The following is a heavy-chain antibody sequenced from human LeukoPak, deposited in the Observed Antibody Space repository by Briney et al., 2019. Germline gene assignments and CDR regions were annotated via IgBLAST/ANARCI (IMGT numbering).Heavy chain of an antibody. J-gene: IGHJ4*02. CDR3: ARLNYGQGSNFDY. D-gene: IGHD3-10*01. Sequence: PGGSLQICCQGAGSHFMSYWIGGGRQVPGKGLEGMGIIYSGEYDTRYSPSFQGQVTISADKSISTAYLQWSSLKASDTALYYCARLNYGQGSNFDYWRQGTLVTVSS. CDR1: GSHFMSYW. V-gene: IGHV5-51*01. CDR2: IYSGEYDT.